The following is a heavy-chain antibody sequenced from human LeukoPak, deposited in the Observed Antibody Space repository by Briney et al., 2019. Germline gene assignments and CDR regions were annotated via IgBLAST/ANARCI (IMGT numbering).Heavy chain of an antibody. CDR3: ARDKYSSGWHGMVGWFDP. Sequence: ASVNVSCTASGYTFTSYAMNWVRQSPGQGLEWMGWINTNTGNPTYAQGFTGRFVFSLDTSVSMAYLQISSLKAEDTAVYYCARDKYSSGWHGMVGWFDPWGQGTLVTVSS. V-gene: IGHV7-4-1*04. J-gene: IGHJ5*02. D-gene: IGHD6-19*01. CDR2: INTNTGNP. CDR1: GYTFTSYA.